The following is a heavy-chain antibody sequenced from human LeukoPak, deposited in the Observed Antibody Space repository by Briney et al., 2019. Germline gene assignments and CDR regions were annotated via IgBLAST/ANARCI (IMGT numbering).Heavy chain of an antibody. V-gene: IGHV3-23*01. CDR3: AKDVVPDSGWDLDH. J-gene: IGHJ4*02. CDR2: IYGSGERT. D-gene: IGHD6-19*01. Sequence: LRLSCAASGFTFSTYSMTWVRQAPGKGLEWVSSIYGSGERTFYADSVRGRFTVSRDNSKNTLYLEMNSLRAEDTAVYFCAKDVVPDSGWDLDHWGQGTLVTVSS. CDR1: GFTFSTYS.